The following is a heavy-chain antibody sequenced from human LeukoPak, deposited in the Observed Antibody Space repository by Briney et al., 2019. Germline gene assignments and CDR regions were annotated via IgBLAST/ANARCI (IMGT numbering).Heavy chain of an antibody. CDR1: GGSISSGGYY. Sequence: SETLSLTCTASGGSISSGGYYWSWIRQHPGKGLEWIGYIYYSGSTYYNPSLKSRVTISVDTSKNQFSLKLSSVTAADTAVYYCARDPRYGEYGMDVWGQGTTVTVSS. CDR3: ARDPRYGEYGMDV. V-gene: IGHV4-31*03. CDR2: IYYSGST. D-gene: IGHD4-17*01. J-gene: IGHJ6*02.